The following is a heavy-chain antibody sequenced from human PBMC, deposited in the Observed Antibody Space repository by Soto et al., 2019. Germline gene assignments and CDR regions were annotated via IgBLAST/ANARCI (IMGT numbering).Heavy chain of an antibody. CDR2: INPNSGGT. V-gene: IGHV1-2*02. CDR1: GYTFTGYY. Sequence: ASVKVSCKASGYTFTGYYMHWVRQAPGQGLEWMGWINPNSGGTNYAQKFQGRVTMTRDTSISTAYMELSRLRSDDTAVYYCARDWVYSSSWVYYYYGMNVWGQVTTVTVS. CDR3: ARDWVYSSSWVYYYYGMNV. D-gene: IGHD6-13*01. J-gene: IGHJ6*02.